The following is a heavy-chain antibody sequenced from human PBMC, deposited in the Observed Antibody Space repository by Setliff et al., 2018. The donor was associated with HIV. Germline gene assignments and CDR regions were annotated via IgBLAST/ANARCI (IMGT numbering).Heavy chain of an antibody. D-gene: IGHD6-6*01. Sequence: ASVKVSCKASGYTFINYGINWVRQAPGQGLEWMGWISVHNGKTNFAQKVPGRVTMTTDTSTSTAYMEVRSLRSDDTATYYCARGYSTSSSYYYGMDVWGQGTTVTVSS. V-gene: IGHV1-18*01. CDR2: ISVHNGKT. CDR1: GYTFINYG. J-gene: IGHJ6*02. CDR3: ARGYSTSSSYYYGMDV.